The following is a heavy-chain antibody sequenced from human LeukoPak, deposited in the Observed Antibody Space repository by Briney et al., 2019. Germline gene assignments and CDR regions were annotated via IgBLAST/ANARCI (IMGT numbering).Heavy chain of an antibody. Sequence: GGSLRLSCAASGFTFSSYAMSWVRQAPGKGLEWVSAISGSGSSTYYADSVKGRFTISRDNSKNTLYLQMNSLRAEDTAVYYCAKDHDYGDYHLWGRGTLVSVSS. CDR1: GFTFSSYA. CDR3: AKDHDYGDYHL. J-gene: IGHJ2*01. V-gene: IGHV3-23*01. D-gene: IGHD4-17*01. CDR2: ISGSGSST.